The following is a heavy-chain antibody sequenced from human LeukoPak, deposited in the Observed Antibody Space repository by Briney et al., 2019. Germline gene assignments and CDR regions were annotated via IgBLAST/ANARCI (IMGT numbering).Heavy chain of an antibody. CDR1: GGSISTSNYY. D-gene: IGHD3-22*01. Sequence: PSETLSLTCTVSGGSISTSNYYWGWIRQPPGKGLEWIGNIFYSGSTYYNPSLKSRVTMSVDTSKNQFSLKLSSVTAADTAVYSCARDTYYYDSSGYYYFDYWGQGTLVTVSS. V-gene: IGHV4-39*07. CDR2: IFYSGST. CDR3: ARDTYYYDSSGYYYFDY. J-gene: IGHJ4*02.